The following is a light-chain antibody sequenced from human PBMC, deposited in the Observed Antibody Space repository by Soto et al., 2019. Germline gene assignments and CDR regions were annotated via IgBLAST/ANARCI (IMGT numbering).Light chain of an antibody. J-gene: IGKJ2*01. Sequence: DIQMTQSPSTLSASVGDRVTITCRASQSISSWLAWYQQKPGKAPKPLIYDASSLGSGVPSRFSVSGSGTEFTLTISSLQPDDFATYYGQQYNSEWYTFGQGTKLEIK. V-gene: IGKV1-5*01. CDR3: QQYNSEWYT. CDR2: DAS. CDR1: QSISSW.